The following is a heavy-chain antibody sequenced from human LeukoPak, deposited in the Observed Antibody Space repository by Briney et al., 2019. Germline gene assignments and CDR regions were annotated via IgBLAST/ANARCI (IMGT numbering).Heavy chain of an antibody. CDR1: GVTFSTFW. Sequence: GGSLRLSCATSGVTFSTFWMHWVRQTPGKGLLWVSHISSTTYADSVKGRFTISRGNTKTTLFLQMNSLRAEDTASTRLDPWGQGALVTVSS. J-gene: IGHJ5*02. D-gene: IGHD2-2*01. V-gene: IGHV3-74*03. CDR2: ISST. CDR3: DP.